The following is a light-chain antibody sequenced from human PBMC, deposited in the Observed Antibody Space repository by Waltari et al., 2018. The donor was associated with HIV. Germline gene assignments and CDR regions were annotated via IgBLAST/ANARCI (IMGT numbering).Light chain of an antibody. V-gene: IGKV2-28*01. CDR3: MQALEIPLT. CDR1: QSLLHNNGYNY. Sequence: IVLTQPPFFLPVSPGEPASISCRSSQSLLHNNGYNYLNWYMQRPGQSPQLLIYLASHRASGVPDRFSGSGSGTDFTLHIKKVEADDVGLYFCMQALEIPLTFGGGTKVEIK. J-gene: IGKJ4*01. CDR2: LAS.